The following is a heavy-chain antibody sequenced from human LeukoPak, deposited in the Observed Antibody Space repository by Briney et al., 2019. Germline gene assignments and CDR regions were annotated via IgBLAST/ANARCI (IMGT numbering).Heavy chain of an antibody. V-gene: IGHV4-38-2*01. CDR3: ARRGAAAGSYYFDY. Sequence: SETLSLTWAVSGYSISSGYYWGWIRQPPGKGLEWVGSIYHSGSTYYNPSLKSRVTISVDTSKNQFSLKLSSVTAADTAVYYCARRGAAAGSYYFDYWGQGTLVTVSS. CDR2: IYHSGST. D-gene: IGHD6-13*01. CDR1: GYSISSGYY. J-gene: IGHJ4*02.